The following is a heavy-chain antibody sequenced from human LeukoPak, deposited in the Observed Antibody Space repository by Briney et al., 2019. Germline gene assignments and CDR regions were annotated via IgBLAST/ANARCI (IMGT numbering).Heavy chain of an antibody. CDR2: IWYDGSNK. V-gene: IGHV3-33*01. CDR1: GFTFSRYD. Sequence: LSGGSLRLSCAASGFTFSRYDMHWVRQAPGKGLEWVALIWYDGSNKNYADSVKGRFTISRDNSKNTLFLQMNSLRAEDTAVYYCAREASDAFDIWGQGTMVTISS. CDR3: AREASDAFDI. J-gene: IGHJ3*02.